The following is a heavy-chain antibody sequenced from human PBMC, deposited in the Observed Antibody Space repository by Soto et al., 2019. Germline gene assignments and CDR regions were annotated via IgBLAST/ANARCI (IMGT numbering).Heavy chain of an antibody. J-gene: IGHJ4*01. CDR2: ISSSSSYI. CDR3: ASGGRRPAAITTPLDY. V-gene: IGHV3-21*01. Sequence: LRLSCAASGFTFSSYSMNWVGQAPGKGLVWVSSISSSSSYIYYADSVKGRFTISRDNAKNSLYLQMNSLRAEDTAVYYCASGGRRPAAITTPLDYWVHRTLVTVSS. CDR1: GFTFSSYS. D-gene: IGHD2-2*02.